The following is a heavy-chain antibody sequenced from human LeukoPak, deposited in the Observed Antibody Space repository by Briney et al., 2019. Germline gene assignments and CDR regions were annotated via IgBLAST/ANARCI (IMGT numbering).Heavy chain of an antibody. V-gene: IGHV1-69*13. CDR2: IIPIFGTA. D-gene: IGHD1-26*01. CDR3: ATDPIFGVGATTTGDY. CDR1: GGTFSSYA. J-gene: IGHJ4*02. Sequence: ASVKVSCKASGGTFSSYAISWVRQAPGQGLEWMGGIIPIFGTANYAQKFQGRVTITADESTSTAYMELSSLRSEDTAVYYCATDPIFGVGATTTGDYWGQGTLVTVSS.